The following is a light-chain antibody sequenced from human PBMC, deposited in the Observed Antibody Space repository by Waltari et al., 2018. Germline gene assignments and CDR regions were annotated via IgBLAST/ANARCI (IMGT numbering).Light chain of an antibody. CDR1: SSNIGSNY. J-gene: IGLJ3*02. Sequence: QSVLTQPPSASGTPGQRVTISCSGSSSNIGSNYVYWYQQLPGTAPKLLIYRNNQRPSGFPDRFSGSKSGTSASLAISGLRSEDEADYYCAAWDDSLSVDWVFGGGTKLTVL. V-gene: IGLV1-47*01. CDR3: AAWDDSLSVDWV. CDR2: RNN.